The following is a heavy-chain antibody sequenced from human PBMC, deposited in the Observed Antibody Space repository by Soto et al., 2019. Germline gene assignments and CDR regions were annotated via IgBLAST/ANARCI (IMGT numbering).Heavy chain of an antibody. CDR1: GYSFNKYW. J-gene: IGHJ6*02. Sequence: GESLKISCKGSGYSFNKYWIGWVRQMPGKGLEWMGVIYPGDSDIRYGPSFQGQVTISVDKTTSTAYLQWRSLKASDTAVYYCARHYYPNPKLKYYFGLGVWGQGTTVTVSS. V-gene: IGHV5-51*01. D-gene: IGHD3-22*01. CDR2: IYPGDSDI. CDR3: ARHYYPNPKLKYYFGLGV.